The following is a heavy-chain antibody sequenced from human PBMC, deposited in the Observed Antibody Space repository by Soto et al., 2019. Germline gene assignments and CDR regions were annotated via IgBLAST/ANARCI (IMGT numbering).Heavy chain of an antibody. CDR3: ARVEVASAEYFQH. CDR2: IWYDGSNK. J-gene: IGHJ1*01. Sequence: GGSLRLSCAASGFTFSSYGMHWVRQAPGKGLEWVAVIWYDGSNKYYADSVKGRFTISRDNSKNTLYLQMNSLRAEDTAVYYCARVEVASAEYFQHWGQGTLVTVSS. V-gene: IGHV3-33*01. D-gene: IGHD1-1*01. CDR1: GFTFSSYG.